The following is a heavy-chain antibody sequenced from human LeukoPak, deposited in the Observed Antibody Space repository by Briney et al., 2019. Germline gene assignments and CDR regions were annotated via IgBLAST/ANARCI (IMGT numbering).Heavy chain of an antibody. D-gene: IGHD3-22*01. V-gene: IGHV3-53*04. CDR1: GFTVSSNY. CDR3: ARERSYYYDSSGCFGY. CDR2: IYSGGST. J-gene: IGHJ4*02. Sequence: GGSLRLSCAASGFTVSSNYMSWVRQAPGKGLEWVSVIYSGGSTYYADSVKGRFTISRHNSKNTLYLQMNSLRAEDTAVYYCARERSYYYDSSGCFGYWGQGTLVTVSS.